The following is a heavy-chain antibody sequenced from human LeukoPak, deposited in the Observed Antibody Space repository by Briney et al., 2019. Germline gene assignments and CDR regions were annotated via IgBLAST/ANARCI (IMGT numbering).Heavy chain of an antibody. CDR3: AKMVGATNPLFFFDY. D-gene: IGHD1-26*01. Sequence: PGGSLRLSCAASGFTVSSNYMSWVRQAPGKGLEWVSVIYSGGSTYYADSVKGRFTISRDNSKNTLYLQMNSLGAEDTAVYYCAKMVGATNPLFFFDYWGQGTLVTVSS. J-gene: IGHJ4*02. V-gene: IGHV3-53*05. CDR2: IYSGGST. CDR1: GFTVSSNY.